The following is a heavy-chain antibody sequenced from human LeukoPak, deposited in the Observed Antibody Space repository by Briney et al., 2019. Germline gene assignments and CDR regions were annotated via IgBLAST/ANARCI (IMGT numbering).Heavy chain of an antibody. CDR2: ISSSGSTI. CDR3: ARVAMVRGVIWDY. Sequence: PGGSLRLFCAASGFTFSDYYMSWIRQAPGKGLEWVSYISSSGSTIYYAESVKGRFTISRDNAKNSLYLQMNSLRAEDTAVYYCARVAMVRGVIWDYWGQGTLVTVSS. D-gene: IGHD3-10*01. CDR1: GFTFSDYY. V-gene: IGHV3-11*01. J-gene: IGHJ4*02.